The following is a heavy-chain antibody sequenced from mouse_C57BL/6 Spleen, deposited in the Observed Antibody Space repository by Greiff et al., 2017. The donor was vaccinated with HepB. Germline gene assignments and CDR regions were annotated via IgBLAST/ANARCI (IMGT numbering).Heavy chain of an antibody. CDR1: GYTFTDYY. J-gene: IGHJ3*01. D-gene: IGHD1-1*01. V-gene: IGHV1-26*01. CDR2: INPNNGGT. CDR3: ARDGSSYPFAY. Sequence: VQLQQSGPELVKPGASVKISCKASGYTFTDYYMNWVKQSHGKSLEWIGDINPNNGGTSYNQKFKGKATLTVDKSSSTAYMELRSLTSEDSAVYYCARDGSSYPFAYWGQGTLVTVSA.